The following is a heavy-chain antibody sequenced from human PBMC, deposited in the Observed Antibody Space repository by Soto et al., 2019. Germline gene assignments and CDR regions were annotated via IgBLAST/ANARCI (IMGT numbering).Heavy chain of an antibody. CDR1: GGTISSYY. CDR3: ARGKWITSDWGPTRENYFAMDV. V-gene: IGHV4-59*08. Sequence: SETLSLTCTVSGGTISSYYWSWIRQPPGKGLEWIGYIYYSGSTNYNPSLKSRVTISVDTSKNQFSLKLNSMTAADTAVYYCARGKWITSDWGPTRENYFAMDVWVQGTTVT. CDR2: IYYSGST. D-gene: IGHD7-27*01. J-gene: IGHJ6*01.